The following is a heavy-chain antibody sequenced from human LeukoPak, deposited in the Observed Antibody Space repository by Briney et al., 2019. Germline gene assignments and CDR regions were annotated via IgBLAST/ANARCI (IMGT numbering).Heavy chain of an antibody. J-gene: IGHJ1*01. CDR3: ATNPPGRPYLQD. CDR2: INWIGDTT. D-gene: IGHD1-1*01. CDR1: GFTFDDYG. V-gene: IGHV3-20*04. Sequence: RPGGSLRLSCAASGFTFDDYGMTWVRQVPGKGLEWIAEINWIGDTTRYGDSVKGRFTISRDNAKNSLDLQINSLRVEDTAFYYCATNPPGRPYLQDWGQGTLVTVPS.